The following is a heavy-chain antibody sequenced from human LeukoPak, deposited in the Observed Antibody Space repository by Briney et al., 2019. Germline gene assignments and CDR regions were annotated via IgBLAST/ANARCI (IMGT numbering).Heavy chain of an antibody. CDR1: GFTFDDYA. CDR2: ISWNSGSI. Sequence: GGSLRLSCAASGFTFDDYAMHWVRQAPGKGLEWVSGISWNSGSIGYADSVKGRFTISRDNANNSLYLQMNSLRAEDTALYYCAKDQNQFIAAAYYWGQGTLVTVSS. D-gene: IGHD6-13*01. CDR3: AKDQNQFIAAAYY. V-gene: IGHV3-9*01. J-gene: IGHJ4*02.